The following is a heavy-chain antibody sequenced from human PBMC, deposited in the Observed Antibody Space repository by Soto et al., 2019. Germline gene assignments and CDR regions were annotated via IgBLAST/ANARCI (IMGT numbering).Heavy chain of an antibody. D-gene: IGHD6-13*01. Sequence: SETMSLTCAVAGGSISPSNWWSWDRQPPGKGLEWIGEVYRTGSTNYNPSLESRVIVSVDKSKNQFSLKLTSVTAADTAVYYCARARATIAAAAIFDCWGQGTLVTVSS. CDR2: VYRTGST. CDR3: ARARATIAAAAIFDC. J-gene: IGHJ4*02. CDR1: GGSISPSNW. V-gene: IGHV4-4*02.